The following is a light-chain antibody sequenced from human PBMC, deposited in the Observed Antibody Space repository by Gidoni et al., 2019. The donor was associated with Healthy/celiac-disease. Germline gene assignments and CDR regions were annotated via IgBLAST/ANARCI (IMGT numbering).Light chain of an antibody. CDR1: QRISSY. J-gene: IGKJ2*01. Sequence: DIQMTQSPSSLSASVGDRVTITCRASQRISSYLNWYQQKPGKAPKLLIYAASSLQSGVPSMFSGSGSGTDFTLTISSLQPEDFATYYCQQSYSTLYTVGQGTKLEIK. CDR3: QQSYSTLYT. V-gene: IGKV1-39*01. CDR2: AAS.